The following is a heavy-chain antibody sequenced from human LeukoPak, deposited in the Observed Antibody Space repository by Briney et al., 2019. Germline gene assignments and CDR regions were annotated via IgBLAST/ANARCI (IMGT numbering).Heavy chain of an antibody. D-gene: IGHD5-18*01. CDR2: IYYSGST. V-gene: IGHV4-59*01. CDR3: ARDISYVDTAMVKYNWFDP. CDR1: GGSISSYY. Sequence: SETLSLTCTVSGGSISSYYWSWIRQPPGKGLEWIGCIYYSGSTNYNPSLKSRVTMSVDTSKNQFSLKLSSVTAADTAVYYCARDISYVDTAMVKYNWFDPWGQGTLVTVSS. J-gene: IGHJ5*02.